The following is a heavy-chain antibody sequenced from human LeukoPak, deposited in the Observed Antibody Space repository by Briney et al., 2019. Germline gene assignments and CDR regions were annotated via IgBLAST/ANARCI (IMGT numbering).Heavy chain of an antibody. CDR1: GGSISSYY. J-gene: IGHJ4*02. CDR3: ARRSRGWSVFDY. Sequence: SETLSLTCTVSGGSISSYYWSWIRQPPGKGLEWIGYIYYSGSTNYNPSLKSRVTISVDASKNQFSLKLSSVTAADTAVYYCARRSRGWSVFDYWGQGTLVTVSS. V-gene: IGHV4-59*08. CDR2: IYYSGST. D-gene: IGHD2-8*01.